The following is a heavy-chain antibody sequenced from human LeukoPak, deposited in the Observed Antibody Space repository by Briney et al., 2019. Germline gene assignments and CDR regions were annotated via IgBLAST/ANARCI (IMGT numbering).Heavy chain of an antibody. CDR1: GFTFSSYG. Sequence: GGSLRLSCAASGFTFSSYGMHWVRQAPGKGLEWVAIIRYDGSNKYYADSVKGRFTISRDNSKNTLYLQMNSLRAKDTAVYYYANYDFWSGYSKYYFDYWGQGTLVTVSS. V-gene: IGHV3-30*02. CDR3: ANYDFWSGYSKYYFDY. J-gene: IGHJ4*02. D-gene: IGHD3-3*01. CDR2: IRYDGSNK.